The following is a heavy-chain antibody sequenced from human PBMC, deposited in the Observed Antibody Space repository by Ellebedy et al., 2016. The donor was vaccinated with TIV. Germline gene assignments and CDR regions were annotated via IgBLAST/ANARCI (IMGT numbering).Heavy chain of an antibody. V-gene: IGHV5-51*01. J-gene: IGHJ4*02. CDR3: ARARCGGDCYDYYFDF. Sequence: GESLKISCKGSGYSFTSYWIAWVRQTPGKGLEWMGIIYPGDSNTRYSPSFEGQVIISADKSISTAYLQWNTLKASDTDIYYCARARCGGDCYDYYFDFWGQGTLVTVSS. D-gene: IGHD2-21*02. CDR1: GYSFTSYW. CDR2: IYPGDSNT.